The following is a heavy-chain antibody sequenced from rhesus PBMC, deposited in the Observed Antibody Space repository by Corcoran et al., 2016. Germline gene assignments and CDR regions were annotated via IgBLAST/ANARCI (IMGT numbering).Heavy chain of an antibody. CDR1: GGSISGYYL. CDR2: IYGGSGST. CDR3: ARDGWYSSGWSNFDY. V-gene: IGHV4S7*01. D-gene: IGHD6S26*01. Sequence: QVQLQESGPGVVKPSETLSLTCAVSGGSISGYYLWRWVRQPPGQGLEWIGYIYGGSGSTSYNPSLKNRVTISKDTSKNQFSVKLSSVTAADTAVYYCARDGWYSSGWSNFDYWGQGVLVTVSS. J-gene: IGHJ4*01.